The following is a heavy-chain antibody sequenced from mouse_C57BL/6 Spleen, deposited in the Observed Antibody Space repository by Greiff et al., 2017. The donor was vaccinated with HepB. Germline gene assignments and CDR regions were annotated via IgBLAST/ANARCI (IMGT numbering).Heavy chain of an antibody. CDR1: GYTFTSYW. J-gene: IGHJ3*01. CDR3: TYDGSGYRFAY. V-gene: IGHV1-5*01. CDR2: IYPGNSDT. Sequence: EVLLVESGTVLARPGASVKMSCKTSGYTFTSYWMHWVKQRPGQGLEWIGAIYPGNSDTSYNQKFKGKAKLTAVTSASTAYMELSSLTNEDSAVYCCTYDGSGYRFAYWGQGTLVTVSA. D-gene: IGHD3-2*02.